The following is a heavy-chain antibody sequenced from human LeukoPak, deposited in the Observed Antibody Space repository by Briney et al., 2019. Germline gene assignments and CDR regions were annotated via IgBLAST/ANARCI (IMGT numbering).Heavy chain of an antibody. J-gene: IGHJ6*03. CDR2: ISAYNGNT. V-gene: IGHV1-18*01. Sequence: ASVKVSCKASGYTFISYGIRWVRQAPGQGLEWMGWISAYNGNTNFAQKLQGRVTMTTDTFTSTAYMELRSLRSDATAVYYCARDAQHYCSSTSCYGPRSGADYYYYYYMDVWGKGTTVTVSS. CDR3: ARDAQHYCSSTSCYGPRSGADYYYYYYMDV. D-gene: IGHD2-2*01. CDR1: GYTFISYG.